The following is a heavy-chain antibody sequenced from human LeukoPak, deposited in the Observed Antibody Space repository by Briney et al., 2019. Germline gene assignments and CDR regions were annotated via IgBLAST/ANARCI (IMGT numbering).Heavy chain of an antibody. J-gene: IGHJ4*02. V-gene: IGHV3-74*01. D-gene: IGHD3-22*01. CDR1: GFDFSSNW. CDR3: ARNYDSSGYLSFGY. Sequence: GGSLRLSCAASGFDFSSNWMHWVRHAPGQGLVWVSRIKGDGISTNYADSVKGRFTISRDIAKNTLYLQMNSLRAEDTGVYYCARNYDSSGYLSFGYWGQGTLVTVSS. CDR2: IKGDGIST.